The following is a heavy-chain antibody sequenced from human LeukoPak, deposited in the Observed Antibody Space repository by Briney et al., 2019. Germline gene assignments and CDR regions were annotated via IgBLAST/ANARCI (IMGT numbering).Heavy chain of an antibody. V-gene: IGHV5-51*01. D-gene: IGHD1-26*01. Sequence: PGESLKISCQGSEYSFATYWIAWSRQMPGKGLEWMGIIYPSDSDTRYSPSFQGQVTISADKSIKTAYLQWSSLKASDTAMYYCARPLQGIVGATGFDYWGQGTLVTVSS. CDR2: IYPSDSDT. J-gene: IGHJ4*02. CDR1: EYSFATYW. CDR3: ARPLQGIVGATGFDY.